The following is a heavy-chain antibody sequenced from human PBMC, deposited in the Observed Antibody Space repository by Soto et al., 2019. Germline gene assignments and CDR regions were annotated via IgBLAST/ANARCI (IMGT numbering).Heavy chain of an antibody. Sequence: SETLSLTCTVSGAPISSYYWSWIRQPPGKGLEWVGDIYYSGSTNCNPSLKSRGTISVDTSKNQFSLKLSSVTAADTAVYHCATRVDYVWGGYRYSPYFDYWGQGTLVTVS. CDR2: IYYSGST. V-gene: IGHV4-59*08. CDR1: GAPISSYY. J-gene: IGHJ4*02. D-gene: IGHD3-16*02. CDR3: ATRVDYVWGGYRYSPYFDY.